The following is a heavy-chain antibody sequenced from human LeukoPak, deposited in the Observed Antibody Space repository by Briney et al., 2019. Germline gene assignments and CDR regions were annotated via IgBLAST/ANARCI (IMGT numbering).Heavy chain of an antibody. V-gene: IGHV3-74*03. CDR1: GFAFSSYW. J-gene: IGHJ3*02. CDR2: INTDGITT. Sequence: PGGSLRLSCVASGFAFSSYWMHWVRQAPGKGLVWVSRINTDGITTTYADSVKGRFTISRDNAKNTLYLQMNSLRAEDTAVYYCARVYYYDSSGYWAFDIWGQGTMVTVSS. D-gene: IGHD3-22*01. CDR3: ARVYYYDSSGYWAFDI.